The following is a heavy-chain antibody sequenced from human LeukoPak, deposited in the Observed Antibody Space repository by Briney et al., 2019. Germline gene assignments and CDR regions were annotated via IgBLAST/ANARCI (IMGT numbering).Heavy chain of an antibody. J-gene: IGHJ6*02. D-gene: IGHD6-13*01. CDR3: ARCGGSRWPDGGQFGYYYYGMDV. Sequence: GESLKMSCKGSGYSFTSYWIGWVRQMPGKGLEWMGIIYPGDSDTRYSPSFQGQVTISADKSISTAYLQWSSLKASDTAMYYCARCGGSRWPDGGQFGYYYYGMDVWGQGTTVTVSS. CDR2: IYPGDSDT. CDR1: GYSFTSYW. V-gene: IGHV5-51*01.